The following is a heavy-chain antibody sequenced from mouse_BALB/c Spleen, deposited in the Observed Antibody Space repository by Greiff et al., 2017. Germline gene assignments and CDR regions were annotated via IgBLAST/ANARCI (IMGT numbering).Heavy chain of an antibody. V-gene: IGHV5-17*02. J-gene: IGHJ1*01. CDR2: ISSGSSTI. CDR1: GFTFSSFG. CDR3: ARKGAYYGSSYWYFDV. D-gene: IGHD1-1*01. Sequence: EVQGVESGGGLVQPGGSRKLSCAASGFTFSSFGMHWVRQAPEKGLEWVAYISSGSSTIYYADTVKGRFTISRDNPKNTLFLQMTSLRSEDTAMYYCARKGAYYGSSYWYFDVWGAGTTVTVSS.